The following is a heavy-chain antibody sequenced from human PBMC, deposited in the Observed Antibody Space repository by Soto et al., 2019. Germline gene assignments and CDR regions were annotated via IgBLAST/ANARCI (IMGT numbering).Heavy chain of an antibody. CDR3: ARHDLSVSGGTRAFDI. J-gene: IGHJ3*02. Sequence: SETLSLTCTFSCGSIISSSYSWGCIRQPPGKGLEWIGTIYYSGTTYYNPSLKSRVTISEDTSKNQFSLQLRSVTAADTAVYYCARHDLSVSGGTRAFDIWGQGTLVTVSS. CDR1: CGSIISSSYS. CDR2: IYYSGTT. D-gene: IGHD6-13*01. V-gene: IGHV4-39*01.